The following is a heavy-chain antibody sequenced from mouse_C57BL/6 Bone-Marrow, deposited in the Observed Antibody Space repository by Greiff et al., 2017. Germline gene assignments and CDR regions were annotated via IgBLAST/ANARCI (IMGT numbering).Heavy chain of an antibody. J-gene: IGHJ2*01. Sequence: EVHLVESGPGLVKPSQSLSLTCSVTGYSIPSGYYWNWIRQFPGNKLEWMGYISYDGSHNYNPSLKNRISITRATSKNQFFLKLHSVTTEDTATYYCARDWGDYWGQGTTLTVSS. CDR2: ISYDGSH. CDR1: GYSIPSGYY. V-gene: IGHV3-6*01. CDR3: ARDWGDY.